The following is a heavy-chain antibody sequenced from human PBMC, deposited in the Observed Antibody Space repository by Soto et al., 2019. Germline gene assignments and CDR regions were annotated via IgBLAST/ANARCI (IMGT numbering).Heavy chain of an antibody. D-gene: IGHD2-21*02. CDR1: NLSISSGYY. Sequence: LSLTCSVSNLSISSGYYWGWIRQPPGKGLEWIANIYHSGITYYNSSLKSRITISVDTSKNQFSLKMNSVTAADTAVYYCARGSHIVVATDAFDIWGQGTMVTVSS. V-gene: IGHV4-38-2*02. J-gene: IGHJ3*02. CDR2: IYHSGIT. CDR3: ARGSHIVVATDAFDI.